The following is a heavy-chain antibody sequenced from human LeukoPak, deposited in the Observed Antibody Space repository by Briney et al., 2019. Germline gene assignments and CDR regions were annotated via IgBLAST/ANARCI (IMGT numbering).Heavy chain of an antibody. J-gene: IGHJ4*02. V-gene: IGHV3-43*01. CDR1: GLTFADFS. D-gene: IGHD5-18*01. Sequence: GESLSLSCAPSGLTFADFSMLWVRQPPERGLEWVSLIAWDASSTVYTDFVKGRFTISRDNTKNSLYLQMSSLRTDDTAFYYCAKNSGASVYTPLDYWGQGTLVTVSS. CDR3: AKNSGASVYTPLDY. CDR2: IAWDASST.